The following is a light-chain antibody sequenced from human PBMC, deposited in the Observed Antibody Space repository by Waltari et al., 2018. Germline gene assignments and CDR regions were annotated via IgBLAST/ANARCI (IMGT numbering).Light chain of an antibody. CDR2: AAS. CDR3: QQHDNLPLT. Sequence: AIQMTQSPSPLSAPVGHRVPISCRASQGIGNDLGWYQQKPGPAPKLLIYAASTLQSGVPSRFSGSGSGTDFTLTISSLQPEDFATYYCQQHDNLPLTFGGGTKVEIK. V-gene: IGKV1-6*02. J-gene: IGKJ4*01. CDR1: QGIGND.